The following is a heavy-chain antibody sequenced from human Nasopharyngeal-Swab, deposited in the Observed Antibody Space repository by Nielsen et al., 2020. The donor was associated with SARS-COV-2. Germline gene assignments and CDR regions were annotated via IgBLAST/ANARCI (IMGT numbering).Heavy chain of an antibody. CDR2: INPSGGST. D-gene: IGHD6-19*01. CDR3: ARDLLSEYSSGWYYYYGMDV. J-gene: IGHJ6*02. Sequence: ASVKVSCKASGYTFTSYGISWVRQAPGQGLEWMGIINPSGGSTSYAQKFQGRVTMTRDTSTSTVYMELSSLRSEDTAVYYCARDLLSEYSSGWYYYYGMDVWGQGTTVTVSS. V-gene: IGHV1-46*01. CDR1: GYTFTSYG.